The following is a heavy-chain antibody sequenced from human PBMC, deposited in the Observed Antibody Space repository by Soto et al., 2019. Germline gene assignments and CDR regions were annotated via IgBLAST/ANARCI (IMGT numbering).Heavy chain of an antibody. CDR2: IYYSGST. CDR1: GGSVSSGSYY. V-gene: IGHV4-61*01. J-gene: IGHJ6*02. CDR3: ARRVVTVLDV. D-gene: IGHD2-21*02. Sequence: LSLPCTVSGGSVSSGSYYWSWIRQPPGKGLEWIGYIYYSGSTNYNPSLKSRVTISVDTSKNQFSLKLSSVTAADTAVYYCARRVVTVLDVWGQGTTVTVSS.